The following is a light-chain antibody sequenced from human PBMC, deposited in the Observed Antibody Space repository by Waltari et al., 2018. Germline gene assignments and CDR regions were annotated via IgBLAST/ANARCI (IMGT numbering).Light chain of an antibody. CDR1: QSLVNIFGNTY. CDR3: RKGTHWPPT. CDR2: DVS. Sequence: DVVMTQSPLSLPVTLGQPSSISCRSSQSLVNIFGNTYLNWFQPRPGQGPRRLLYDVSTPDSRVPQRFSGSASCTDFTLKISRVEAEDVGIYSCRKGTHWPPTFGQGTKLEIK. J-gene: IGKJ2*01. V-gene: IGKV2-30*01.